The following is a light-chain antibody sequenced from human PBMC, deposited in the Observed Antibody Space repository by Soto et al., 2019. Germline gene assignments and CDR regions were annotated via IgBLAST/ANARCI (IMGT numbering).Light chain of an antibody. CDR1: KSNIGAGYE. CDR3: QSYDTSLGGSI. Sequence: QSVLTQPPSVSGAPGQRVTISCTGSKSNIGAGYEVHWYQHLPGTVPKLLIYIHNKRPSGVPDRFSGSKSGTSASLAITGLQAEDEADYYCQSYDTSLGGSIFGGGTKVTVL. V-gene: IGLV1-40*01. CDR2: IHN. J-gene: IGLJ2*01.